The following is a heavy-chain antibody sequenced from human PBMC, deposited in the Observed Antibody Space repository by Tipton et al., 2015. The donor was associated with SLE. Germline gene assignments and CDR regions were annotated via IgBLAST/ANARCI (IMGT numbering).Heavy chain of an antibody. J-gene: IGHJ4*02. Sequence: GLVKPSETLSLTCTVSGGSISSYYWSWIRQPPGKGLEWIGYIYYSGSTNYNPSLKSRATISVDTSKNQFSLKLSSVTAADTAVYYCARSWNDAPPDLGYWGQGTLVTVSS. D-gene: IGHD1-1*01. V-gene: IGHV4-59*01. CDR1: GGSISSYY. CDR3: ARSWNDAPPDLGY. CDR2: IYYSGST.